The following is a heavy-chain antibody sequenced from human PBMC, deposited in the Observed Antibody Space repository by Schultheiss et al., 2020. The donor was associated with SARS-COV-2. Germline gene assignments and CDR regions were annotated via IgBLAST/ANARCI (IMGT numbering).Heavy chain of an antibody. CDR2: ISYSGST. J-gene: IGHJ4*02. V-gene: IGHV4-59*01. CDR1: GGSISSYY. CDR3: ARCSSGYYGFDS. D-gene: IGHD3-22*01. Sequence: SETLSLTCTVSGGSISSYYWSWIRQPPGKGLEWIGYISYSGSTDYNPSLKSRLTISVDTSKNQFSLKLRSVTAADTAVYFCARCSSGYYGFDSWGQGTLVTVSS.